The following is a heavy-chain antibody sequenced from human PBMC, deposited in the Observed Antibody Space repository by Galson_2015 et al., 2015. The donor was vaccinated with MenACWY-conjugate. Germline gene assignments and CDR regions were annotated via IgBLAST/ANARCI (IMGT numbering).Heavy chain of an antibody. V-gene: IGHV3-23*01. Sequence: SLRLSCAASKFTFSDFAMTWVRQAPGKGLECVSGISGSGGTTYYANSVKGRFTISRDNSNNTLYLQMNTLRAEDTAVYYCAKVGVLQGFYYSFYMDVWGKGTTVTVSS. J-gene: IGHJ6*03. D-gene: IGHD3-10*01. CDR3: AKVGVLQGFYYSFYMDV. CDR2: ISGSGGTT. CDR1: KFTFSDFA.